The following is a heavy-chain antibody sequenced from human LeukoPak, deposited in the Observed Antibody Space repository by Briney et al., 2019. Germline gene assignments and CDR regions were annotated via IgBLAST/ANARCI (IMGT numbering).Heavy chain of an antibody. V-gene: IGHV3-23*01. CDR1: GFTFNNYA. D-gene: IGHD2-2*02. CDR3: AKDLGVVVPAAVQGWFDP. J-gene: IGHJ5*02. Sequence: GGSLRLSCAASGFTFNNYAMTWVRQAPGKGLEWVSAISGSGGNTYYADSVKGRFTISRDNSKNTLYLQMNSLRAEDTAVYYCAKDLGVVVPAAVQGWFDPWGQGTLVTVSS. CDR2: ISGSGGNT.